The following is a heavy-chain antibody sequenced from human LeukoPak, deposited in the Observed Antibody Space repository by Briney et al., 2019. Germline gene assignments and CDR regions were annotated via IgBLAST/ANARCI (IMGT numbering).Heavy chain of an antibody. Sequence: KPSETLSLTCTVSGVSISNYYWSWIRQPPGKGLEWIGYIHYSGSTSYNPSLKSRVTISVDTSKKQFSLKLSSVTAADTAVYYCARVEEGYGSGRRENYYYYYMDVWGKGTTVTISS. V-gene: IGHV4-59*01. D-gene: IGHD3-10*01. CDR3: ARVEEGYGSGRRENYYYYYMDV. J-gene: IGHJ6*03. CDR1: GVSISNYY. CDR2: IHYSGST.